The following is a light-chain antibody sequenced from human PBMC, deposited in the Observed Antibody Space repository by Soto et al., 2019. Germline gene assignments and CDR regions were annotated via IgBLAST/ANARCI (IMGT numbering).Light chain of an antibody. Sequence: EIVLTQSPGTLSLSPGERATLSCRASQSVSSSSLAWYQQKPGQAPRLLIYGASSRATGIPDRFSGSGSGADLTLIIGRLEPEDSAVYYCQQYGSSLITFGQGTRLEIK. V-gene: IGKV3-20*01. CDR1: QSVSSSS. CDR2: GAS. J-gene: IGKJ5*01. CDR3: QQYGSSLIT.